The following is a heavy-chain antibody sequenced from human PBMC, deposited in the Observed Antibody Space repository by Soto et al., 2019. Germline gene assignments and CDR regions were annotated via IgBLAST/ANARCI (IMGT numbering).Heavy chain of an antibody. D-gene: IGHD3-10*01. CDR3: ANPITEDHYYGSGARGY. Sequence: GGSLRLSCAASGFTFSSYAMSWVRQAPGKGLEWVSAISGSGGSTYYADSVKGRFTISRDNSKNTLYLQMNSLRAEDTAVYYCANPITEDHYYGSGARGYWGQGTLVTVSS. J-gene: IGHJ4*02. CDR2: ISGSGGST. CDR1: GFTFSSYA. V-gene: IGHV3-23*01.